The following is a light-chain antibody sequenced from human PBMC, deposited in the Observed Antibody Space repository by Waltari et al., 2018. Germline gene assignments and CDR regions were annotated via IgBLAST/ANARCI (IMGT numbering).Light chain of an antibody. CDR3: QHYDSWRT. J-gene: IGKJ1*01. V-gene: IGKV3-15*01. CDR1: QSVSSN. Sequence: EIVMSQSPATLSASQGVRAILSCGARQSVSSNLAWDQQKPGQAPRLLIHGASTRATGIPARCSGRWSGTEFTLTINTQQYEDLAADYCQHYDSWRTFGQGTKVEIK. CDR2: GAS.